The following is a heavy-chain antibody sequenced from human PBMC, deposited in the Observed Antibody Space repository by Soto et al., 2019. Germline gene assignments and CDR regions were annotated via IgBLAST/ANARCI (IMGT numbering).Heavy chain of an antibody. CDR3: ARGQVVAAQH. J-gene: IGHJ4*02. D-gene: IGHD2-15*01. CDR2: IYHSGST. V-gene: IGHV4-30-2*01. Sequence: SETLSLTCAVPGGSISSGGYSWSWIRQPPGKGLEWIGYIYHSGSTYYNPSLKSRVTISVDRSKNQFSLKLSSVTAADTDVYYCARGQVVAAQHWGQGTLVTVSS. CDR1: GGSISSGGYS.